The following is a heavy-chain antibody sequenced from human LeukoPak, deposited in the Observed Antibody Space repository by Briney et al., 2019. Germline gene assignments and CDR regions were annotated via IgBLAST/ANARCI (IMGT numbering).Heavy chain of an antibody. CDR1: GFTFSDHA. D-gene: IGHD3-3*01. J-gene: IGHJ4*02. V-gene: IGHV3-30-3*01. CDR2: ISYDGGKK. Sequence: GGSLRLSCVAFGFTFSDHAMHWVRQAPGKGLEWVAIISYDGGKKYYADSVKGRFTISRDNSKNMLYLQMNSLRAEDTAVYYCARVHSPFTTIYSDYWGQGTLVTFAS. CDR3: ARVHSPFTTIYSDY.